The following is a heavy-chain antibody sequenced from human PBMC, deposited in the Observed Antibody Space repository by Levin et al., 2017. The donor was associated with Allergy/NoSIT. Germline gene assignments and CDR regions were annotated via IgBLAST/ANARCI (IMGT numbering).Heavy chain of an antibody. Sequence: PAGGSLRLSCAVSGFTFSTYWMHWVRQAPGKGLVWVSRINRGGSDTDYADSVKGRFTISRDNAKNTLYLQMNSLSAEDTAVYYCAKGGCSATSCLDYWGQGTLVTVSS. CDR1: GFTFSTYW. V-gene: IGHV3-74*01. J-gene: IGHJ4*02. D-gene: IGHD2-2*01. CDR3: AKGGCSATSCLDY. CDR2: INRGGSDT.